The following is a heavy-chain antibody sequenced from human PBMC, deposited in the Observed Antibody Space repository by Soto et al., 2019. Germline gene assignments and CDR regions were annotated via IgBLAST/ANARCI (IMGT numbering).Heavy chain of an antibody. V-gene: IGHV3-23*01. CDR1: GFTFSSYA. CDR3: AKEDEQWLVLPYGMDV. J-gene: IGHJ6*04. D-gene: IGHD6-19*01. Sequence: EVQLLESGGGLVQPGGSLRLSCAASGFTFSSYAMSWVRQAPGKGLEWVSAISGSGGSTYYADSVKGRFTISRDTSKQQLYLHMNSLRAEDTAVYYCAKEDEQWLVLPYGMDVWGKGTTVTVSP. CDR2: ISGSGGST.